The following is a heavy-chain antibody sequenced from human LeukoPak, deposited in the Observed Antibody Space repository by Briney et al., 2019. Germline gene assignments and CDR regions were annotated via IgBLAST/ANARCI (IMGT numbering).Heavy chain of an antibody. CDR3: AKDRDTAMVPGWFDP. CDR2: ISYDGSNK. J-gene: IGHJ5*02. Sequence: GGSLRLSCAASGFTFSSYGMRWVRQAPGKGLEWVAVISYDGSNKYYADSVEGRFTISRDNSKNTLYLQMNSLRAEDTAVYYCAKDRDTAMVPGWFDPWGQGTLVTVSS. V-gene: IGHV3-30*18. D-gene: IGHD5-18*01. CDR1: GFTFSSYG.